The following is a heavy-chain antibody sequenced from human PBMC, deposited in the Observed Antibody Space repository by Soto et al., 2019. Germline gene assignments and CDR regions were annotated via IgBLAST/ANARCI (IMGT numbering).Heavy chain of an antibody. V-gene: IGHV1-69*12. CDR1: GGTFSSHA. D-gene: IGHD5-18*01. Sequence: QVQLVQSGAEVREPGSSVKVSCKASGGTFSSHAVTWVRQAPGQGLEWMAGTIPIYDTTKYAQKFQGRVTITADESTKTAYMELGSLTSEDTAVYYCARSVRYTYGLTYWGQGTLVTVSS. CDR2: TIPIYDTT. J-gene: IGHJ4*02. CDR3: ARSVRYTYGLTY.